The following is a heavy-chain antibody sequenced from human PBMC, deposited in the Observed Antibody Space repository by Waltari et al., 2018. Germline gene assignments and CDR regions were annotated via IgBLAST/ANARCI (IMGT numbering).Heavy chain of an antibody. CDR3: TRDWRHMAFDY. Sequence: EIHLLESGGGLVQPGGSLRHSCTGSGFSISYFGMHWVRLTRGKGLLGVSRIDGDGTTTTYADSVKGRFTISRDNAKNTVYLDMSSLRVEDTAVYFCTRDWRHMAFDYWGQGTLVTVSS. CDR2: IDGDGTTT. J-gene: IGHJ4*02. CDR1: GFSISYFG. V-gene: IGHV3-74*01. D-gene: IGHD1-1*01.